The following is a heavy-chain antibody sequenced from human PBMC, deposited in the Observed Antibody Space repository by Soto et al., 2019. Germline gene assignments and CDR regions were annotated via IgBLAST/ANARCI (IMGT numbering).Heavy chain of an antibody. Sequence: ASVKVSCKASGYSFIDYGISWVRQAPGQGLEWMGWISVHKDDTNYAQNFQGRVTITRDTSTTTAYMELRSLTSDDTAVYYCARDRSNSDSCGQGTLVTVSS. CDR1: GYSFIDYG. D-gene: IGHD7-27*01. CDR2: ISVHKDDT. V-gene: IGHV1-18*01. J-gene: IGHJ4*02. CDR3: ARDRSNSDS.